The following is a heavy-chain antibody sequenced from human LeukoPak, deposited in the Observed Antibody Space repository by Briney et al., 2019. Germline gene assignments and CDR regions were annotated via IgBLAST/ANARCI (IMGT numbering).Heavy chain of an antibody. CDR3: ERDGLYSSSWYYVDGMDV. CDR1: GFTFSSYS. J-gene: IGHJ6*02. Sequence: GGSLRLSCAASGFTFSSYSMNWVRQAPGKGLEWVSYISSSSSTIYYADSVKGRFTISRDNAKNSLYLQMNSLRAEDTAVYYCERDGLYSSSWYYVDGMDVWGQGTTVTVSS. D-gene: IGHD6-13*01. CDR2: ISSSSSTI. V-gene: IGHV3-48*01.